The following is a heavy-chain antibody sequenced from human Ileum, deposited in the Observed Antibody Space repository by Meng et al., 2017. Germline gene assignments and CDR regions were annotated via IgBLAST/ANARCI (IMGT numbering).Heavy chain of an antibody. CDR2: SRDKGSRYTT. CDR1: GFAFNDYY. CDR3: VRVQDSGWADSYFNY. J-gene: IGHJ4*02. D-gene: IGHD6-25*01. Sequence: GESLKISCAGSGFAFNDYYMDWVRQAPGKGLEWVGRSRDKGSRYTTEYAASVRGRFTISRGDSGNSLYPQMNSLNAEDTAIYYCVRVQDSGWADSYFNYWGQGTLVTVSS. V-gene: IGHV3-72*01.